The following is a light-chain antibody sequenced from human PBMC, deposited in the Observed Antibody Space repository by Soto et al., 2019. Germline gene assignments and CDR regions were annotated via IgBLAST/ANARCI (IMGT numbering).Light chain of an antibody. CDR2: YDS. Sequence: SYELTQPPSVSVAPGKTARITCGGNNIGSKSVHWYQQKPGQAPVLVIYYDSDRPSGIPERFSGSNSGNTATLTISRVEAGDEADYYCQVWDSSSDHYVVFGGGTKLT. J-gene: IGLJ2*01. CDR1: NIGSKS. V-gene: IGLV3-21*04. CDR3: QVWDSSSDHYVV.